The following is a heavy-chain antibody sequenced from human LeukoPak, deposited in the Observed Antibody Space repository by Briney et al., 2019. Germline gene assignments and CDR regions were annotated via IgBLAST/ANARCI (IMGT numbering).Heavy chain of an antibody. D-gene: IGHD2-8*02. CDR2: ISAYNGNT. Sequence: ASVKVSCEASGYTFTSYGISWVRQAPGQGLEWMGWISAYNGNTNYAQKLQGRVTMTTDTSTSTAYMELKSLRSDDTAVYYCARRVVSDSSLMIDYWGQGTLVTVSS. J-gene: IGHJ4*02. V-gene: IGHV1-18*01. CDR1: GYTFTSYG. CDR3: ARRVVSDSSLMIDY.